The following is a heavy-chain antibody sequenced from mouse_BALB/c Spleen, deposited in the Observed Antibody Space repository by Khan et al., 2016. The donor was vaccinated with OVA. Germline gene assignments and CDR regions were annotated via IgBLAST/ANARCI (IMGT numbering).Heavy chain of an antibody. D-gene: IGHD1-2*01. CDR3: ARRDYYAYYWYFDV. CDR1: GFTFTEYT. V-gene: IGHV1-22*01. Sequence: MQLQQSGPELVKPGASVKMSCKPSGFTFTEYTMHWVMQSHGKSLEWIGRINPNNGGTSYNQKFKGKATLTVVKSSSTAYMELRSLTSEDSAVYYCARRDYYAYYWYFDVWGAGTTVTVSA. J-gene: IGHJ1*01. CDR2: INPNNGGT.